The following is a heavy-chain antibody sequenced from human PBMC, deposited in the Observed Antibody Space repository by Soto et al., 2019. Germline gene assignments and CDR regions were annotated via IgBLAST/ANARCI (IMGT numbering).Heavy chain of an antibody. CDR1: GFTFFSYG. CDR3: AKDRAGDLYVAARSGLDY. D-gene: IGHD3-3*01. Sequence: QVQLVESGGGVVQPGRSLRLSCAACGFTFFSYGMHWIRQAPGKGLEWVAVISYDGSNKFYADSVKGRFTISRDNSKNSLYLQMNSLRAEDTAVYYCAKDRAGDLYVAARSGLDYWGQGTLVTVSS. V-gene: IGHV3-30*18. J-gene: IGHJ4*02. CDR2: ISYDGSNK.